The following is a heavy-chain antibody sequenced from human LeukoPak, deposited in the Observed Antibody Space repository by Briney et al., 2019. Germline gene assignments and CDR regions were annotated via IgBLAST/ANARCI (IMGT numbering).Heavy chain of an antibody. CDR1: GFTFDDYA. J-gene: IGHJ4*02. V-gene: IGHV3-43D*03. D-gene: IGHD1-7*01. CDR2: ISWDGGST. CDR3: ARDLGDYNWNSYYFDY. Sequence: GGSLRLSCAASGFTFDDYAMHWVRHAPGKGLEWVSLISWDGGSTYYGDSVKGRFTISRDNTKNFLYLQMNSLRSEDTALYYCARDLGDYNWNSYYFDYWGQGTLVTVSS.